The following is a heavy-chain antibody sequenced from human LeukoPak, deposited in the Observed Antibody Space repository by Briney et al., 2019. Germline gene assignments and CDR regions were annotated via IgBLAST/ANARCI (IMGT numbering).Heavy chain of an antibody. J-gene: IGHJ5*02. D-gene: IGHD2-2*03. CDR2: IYYSGST. Sequence: SETLSLTCTVSGGSISSYYWSWIRQPPGKGLEWMGYIYYSGSTYYNPSLKSRVTISVDTSKNQFSLKLSSVTAADTAVYYCARHGYCSSTSCYKDVGFDPWGQGTLVTVSS. V-gene: IGHV4-59*04. CDR1: GGSISSYY. CDR3: ARHGYCSSTSCYKDVGFDP.